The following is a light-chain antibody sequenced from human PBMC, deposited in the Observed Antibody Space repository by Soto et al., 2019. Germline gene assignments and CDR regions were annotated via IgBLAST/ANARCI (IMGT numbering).Light chain of an antibody. J-gene: IGLJ2*01. CDR2: EGS. CDR1: SSDVGSYNL. CDR3: CSYAGSSAVV. Sequence: HSVLTQPASVSGSPGQSITISCTGTSSDVGSYNLVSWYQQHPGKAPKLMIYEGSKRPSGVSNRFSGSKSGNTASLTISGLEAEDEAAYYCCSYAGSSAVVFGGGAKLTVL. V-gene: IGLV2-23*01.